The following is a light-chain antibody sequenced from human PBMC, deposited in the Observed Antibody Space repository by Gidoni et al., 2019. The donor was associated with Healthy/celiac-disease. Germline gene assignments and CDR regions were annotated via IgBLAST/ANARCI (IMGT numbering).Light chain of an antibody. V-gene: IGKV1-39*01. CDR3: QQSYSTPWT. CDR1: QSISSY. J-gene: IGKJ1*01. CDR2: AAS. Sequence: DIQMTQSPSSLSASVGDRVTITCRASQSISSYLNWYPQKPGKVPMLLISAASSLQSGVPSRFSGSGSGTDFTLTISSLQPEDFATYYCQQSYSTPWTFXQXTKVEIK.